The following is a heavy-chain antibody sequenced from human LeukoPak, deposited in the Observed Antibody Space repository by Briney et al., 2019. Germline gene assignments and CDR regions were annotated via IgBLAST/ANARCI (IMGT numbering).Heavy chain of an antibody. D-gene: IGHD5-18*01. J-gene: IGHJ4*02. CDR1: GFTFSSYA. V-gene: IGHV3-30*04. CDR2: ISYDGSNK. Sequence: GGSLRLSCAASGFTFSSYAMHWVRQAPGKGLEWVAVISYDGSNKYYADSVKGRFTISRDNSKNTLYLQMNSLRAEATSVYYCARHLSGITGYTYGRGIDYWGQGTLVTVSS. CDR3: ARHLSGITGYTYGRGIDY.